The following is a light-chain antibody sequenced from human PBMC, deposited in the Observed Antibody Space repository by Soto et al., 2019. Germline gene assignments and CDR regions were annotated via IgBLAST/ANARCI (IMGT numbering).Light chain of an antibody. CDR1: QSISSW. CDR3: QQYDSYPLT. Sequence: DIPMTQSASTLSASFGDRVTITCRASQSISSWLAWYQQKKGKAPKLLIYDVSTLESGVPSRFSGSGSGTEFNLTISSLQTEDFATYYCQQYDSYPLTFGGGTKVDIK. CDR2: DVS. V-gene: IGKV1-5*01. J-gene: IGKJ4*01.